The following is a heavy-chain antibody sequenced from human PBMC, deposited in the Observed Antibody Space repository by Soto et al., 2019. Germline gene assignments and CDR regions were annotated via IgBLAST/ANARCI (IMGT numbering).Heavy chain of an antibody. Sequence: QVQLQESGPGLVKPSQTLSLTCTVSGGSISSGGYYWSWIRQHPGRGLEWIGYIYYSGRTYYNPSPKSRVTISVDTSKNQFSLKLSSVTAADTAVYYCARDGSDYGMDVWGQGTTVTVSS. V-gene: IGHV4-31*03. J-gene: IGHJ6*02. D-gene: IGHD1-26*01. CDR3: ARDGSDYGMDV. CDR1: GGSISSGGYY. CDR2: IYYSGRT.